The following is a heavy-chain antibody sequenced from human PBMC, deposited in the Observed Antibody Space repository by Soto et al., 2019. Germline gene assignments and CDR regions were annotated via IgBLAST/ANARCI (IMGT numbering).Heavy chain of an antibody. CDR3: ASGTAMVTTAIDY. Sequence: GESLKISCKGSGYSFTSYWIDWVRQMPGKGLEWMGIIYPGDSDTRYSPSFQGQVTISADKSISTAYLQWSSLKASDTAMYYCASGTAMVTTAIDYWGQGTLVTVSS. J-gene: IGHJ4*02. CDR2: IYPGDSDT. CDR1: GYSFTSYW. D-gene: IGHD5-18*01. V-gene: IGHV5-51*01.